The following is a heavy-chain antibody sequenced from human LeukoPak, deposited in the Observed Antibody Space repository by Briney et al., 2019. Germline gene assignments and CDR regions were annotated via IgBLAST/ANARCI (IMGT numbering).Heavy chain of an antibody. CDR2: ISAYSGNT. CDR3: ARDSYDYDSSGYFVVDY. V-gene: IGHV1-18*01. Sequence: ASVKVSCKASGYTFTNYGISWVRQAPGQGLEWMGWISAYSGNTNYAQNLQGRVTMTTDTSTSTAYMELWSLRSDDTAVYYCARDSYDYDSSGYFVVDYWGQGTLVTVSS. CDR1: GYTFTNYG. D-gene: IGHD3-22*01. J-gene: IGHJ4*02.